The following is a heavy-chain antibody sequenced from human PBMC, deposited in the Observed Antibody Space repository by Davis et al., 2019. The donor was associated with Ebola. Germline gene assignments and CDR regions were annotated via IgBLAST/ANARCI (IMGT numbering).Heavy chain of an antibody. CDR3: ARSGRTYYYDSSGYY. J-gene: IGHJ4*02. CDR1: GFTFSSYW. Sequence: PGGSLRLSCAASGFTFSSYWMHWVRQAPGKGLVWVSRINSDGSSTSYADSVKGRFTISRDNAKNTLYLQMNSLRTEDTAVYYCARSGRTYYYDSSGYYWGQGTVVTVSS. V-gene: IGHV3-74*01. D-gene: IGHD3-22*01. CDR2: INSDGSST.